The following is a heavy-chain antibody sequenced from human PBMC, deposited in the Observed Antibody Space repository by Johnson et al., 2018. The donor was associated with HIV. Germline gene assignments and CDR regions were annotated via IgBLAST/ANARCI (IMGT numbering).Heavy chain of an antibody. J-gene: IGHJ3*01. V-gene: IGHV3-74*02. CDR2: IISDVSSA. CDR1: GFTFSPYW. CDR3: VTADRGSA. Sequence: VQLVESGGGLVQPGGSLRLSCAASGFTFSPYWMHWVRQAPGQGLVWVSRIISDVSSAIYTDSVTGRFTISRDNTKNTLYLQMNSLRAEDTAVYYCVTADRGSAWGQGTTVTVSS. D-gene: IGHD1-26*01.